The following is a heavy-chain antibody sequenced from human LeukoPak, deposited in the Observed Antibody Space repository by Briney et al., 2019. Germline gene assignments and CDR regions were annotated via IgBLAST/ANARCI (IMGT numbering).Heavy chain of an antibody. CDR3: AKGGATVMDY. CDR2: INSDGSST. V-gene: IGHV3-74*01. D-gene: IGHD4-17*01. Sequence: GGSLRLSCAASGFTFSNYWMHWVRQAPGKGLVWVSRINSDGSSTTSADSVKGRFTISRDNAKNTLYLQMNSLRAEDTAVYYCAKGGATVMDYWGQGTLVTVSS. J-gene: IGHJ4*02. CDR1: GFTFSNYW.